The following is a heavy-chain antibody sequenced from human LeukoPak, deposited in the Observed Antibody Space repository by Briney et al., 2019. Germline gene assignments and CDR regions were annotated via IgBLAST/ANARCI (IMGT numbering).Heavy chain of an antibody. CDR2: ISGSGGST. CDR1: GFTFSSYA. D-gene: IGHD3-9*01. CDR3: AKRLPDGYFDWLFTYYFDY. J-gene: IGHJ4*02. Sequence: PGGSLRLSCAASGFTFSSYAMSWVRQAPGKGLEWVSAISGSGGSTYYADSVKGRFTISRDNSKNTLYLQMNSLRAEDTAVYYCAKRLPDGYFDWLFTYYFDYWGQGTLVTVSS. V-gene: IGHV3-23*01.